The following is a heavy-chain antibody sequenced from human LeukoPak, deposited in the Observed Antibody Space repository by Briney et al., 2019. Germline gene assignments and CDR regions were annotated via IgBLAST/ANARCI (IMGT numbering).Heavy chain of an antibody. J-gene: IGHJ6*02. D-gene: IGHD6-13*01. Sequence: SETLSLTCTVSGGSISSYYWSWIRQPPGKGLEWIAYIYYSGSTSHNPPLKSRVTISVDTSKNQFSLKLNSVTAADTAVYYCVGMNYYSYNGMDVWGQGTTVTVSS. V-gene: IGHV4-59*01. CDR3: VGMNYYSYNGMDV. CDR1: GGSISSYY. CDR2: IYYSGST.